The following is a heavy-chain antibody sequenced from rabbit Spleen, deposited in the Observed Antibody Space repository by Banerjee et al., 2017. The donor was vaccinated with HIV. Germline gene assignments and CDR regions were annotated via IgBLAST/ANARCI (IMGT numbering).Heavy chain of an antibody. CDR3: ARGERFSVGFSAFAIYLDL. D-gene: IGHD6-1*01. V-gene: IGHV1S45*01. J-gene: IGHJ4*01. CDR2: INTYTAKP. CDR1: GFSFSDRDV. Sequence: QEQLVESGGGLVKPEGSLTLTCKASGFSFSDRDVMCWVRQAPGKGLQWIACINTYTAKPVYATWAKGRFTISRTSSTTVTLQMTSLTAADTAMYFCARGERFSVGFSAFAIYLDLWGPGTLVTVS.